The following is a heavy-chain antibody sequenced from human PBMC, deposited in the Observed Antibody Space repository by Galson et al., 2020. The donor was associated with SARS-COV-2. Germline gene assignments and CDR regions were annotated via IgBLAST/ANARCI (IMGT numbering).Heavy chain of an antibody. Sequence: GGSPIPHRDAPGFTHHRYDIQRVRQAPAQGQEWVADISYEGSNKYYADSVKGRYTISRNNSKNKLYLQMNSLRTEDTAVYYCAKVGQIFIITFGGGYFDYWGRGTLVTVSS. V-gene: IGHV3-30*18. CDR2: ISYEGSNK. D-gene: IGHD3-16*01. J-gene: IGHJ4*02. CDR1: GFTHHRYD. CDR3: AKVGQIFIITFGGGYFDY.